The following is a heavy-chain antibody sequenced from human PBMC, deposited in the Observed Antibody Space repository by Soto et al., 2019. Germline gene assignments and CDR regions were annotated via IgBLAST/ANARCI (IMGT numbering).Heavy chain of an antibody. Sequence: ASVKVSCKASGGTFSSYAISWVRQAPGQGLEWMGGIIPIFGTANYAQKFQGRVTITADESTSTAYMELSSLRPEDTAVYYCASSLAAAGPYYFDYWGQGTLVTVSS. CDR1: GGTFSSYA. D-gene: IGHD6-13*01. V-gene: IGHV1-69*13. J-gene: IGHJ4*02. CDR2: IIPIFGTA. CDR3: ASSLAAAGPYYFDY.